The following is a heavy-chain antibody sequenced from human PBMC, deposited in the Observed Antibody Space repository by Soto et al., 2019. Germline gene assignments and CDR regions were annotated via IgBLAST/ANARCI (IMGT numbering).Heavy chain of an antibody. J-gene: IGHJ5*02. CDR2: MYSGGDT. CDR3: PRLSPYDSGSYSFRYNWFHP. Sequence: PGGSLRLSCAAPGFSVRSSHMSWVRQSPGKGLEWVSIMYSGGDTYYAVSVKGRFTISRDNSKNTVFLQMNTLRHDDTAMYFCPRLSPYDSGSYSFRYNWFHPWGQGTLVTVSS. D-gene: IGHD3-10*01. CDR1: GFSVRSSH. V-gene: IGHV3-53*01.